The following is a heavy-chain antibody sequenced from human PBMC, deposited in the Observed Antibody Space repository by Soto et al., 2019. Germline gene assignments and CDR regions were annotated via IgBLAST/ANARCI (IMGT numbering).Heavy chain of an antibody. CDR1: GGSVNNANYF. D-gene: IGHD4-17*01. Sequence: QVRLEESGPGLVKPSETLSLICSVSGGSVNNANYFWNWIRHHPENGLEWIGYIYYSGSTRYNPSFTTRATLSIDTSKHQFSLRLNSVTVADTAVYFCARDADYGGSRGGMDVWGRGTTVTVSS. CDR2: IYYSGST. V-gene: IGHV4-31*03. CDR3: ARDADYGGSRGGMDV. J-gene: IGHJ6*02.